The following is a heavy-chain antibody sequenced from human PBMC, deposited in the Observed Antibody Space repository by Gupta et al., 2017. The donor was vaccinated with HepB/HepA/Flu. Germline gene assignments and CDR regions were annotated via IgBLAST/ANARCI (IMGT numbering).Heavy chain of an antibody. J-gene: IGHJ6*03. Sequence: QVQLVQSGAEVKKPGSSVKVSCKASGGTFSSYAISWVRQAPGQGLEWMGGIIPIFGTANYAQKFQGRVTITADKSTSTAYMELSSLRSEDTAVYYCARGGYCSSTSCRYYYYYYYMDVWGKGTTVTVSS. CDR2: IIPIFGTA. CDR1: GGTFSSYA. CDR3: ARGGYCSSTSCRYYYYYYYMDV. V-gene: IGHV1-69*06. D-gene: IGHD2-2*01.